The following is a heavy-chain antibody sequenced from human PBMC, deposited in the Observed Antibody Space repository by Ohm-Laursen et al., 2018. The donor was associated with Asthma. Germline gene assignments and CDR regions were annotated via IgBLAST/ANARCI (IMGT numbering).Heavy chain of an antibody. V-gene: IGHV3-9*01. Sequence: SLRLSCAASGFTHERYAMHWVRQAPGKGLEWVSGFSLDSDRIGYADSVKGRFTISRDNAKNSLYLQMNSLRPDDTAFYYCTKGRLSIVGTNFDYWGQGTQVTVPS. CDR2: FSLDSDRI. CDR1: GFTHERYA. D-gene: IGHD5-12*01. CDR3: TKGRLSIVGTNFDY. J-gene: IGHJ4*02.